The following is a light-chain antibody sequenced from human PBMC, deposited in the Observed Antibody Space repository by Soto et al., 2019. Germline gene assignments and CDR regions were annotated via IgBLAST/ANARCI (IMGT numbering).Light chain of an antibody. CDR1: QSVSSN. Sequence: EIVMTQSPATLSVSPGARAPLSCRASQSVSSNLAWYQQKPGQAPRLLIYGASTRATGIPARISGSGSGTEFTLTISSLQSEDFAVYYCQQYNNWPPITFGQGTRLEIK. J-gene: IGKJ5*01. V-gene: IGKV3-15*01. CDR3: QQYNNWPPIT. CDR2: GAS.